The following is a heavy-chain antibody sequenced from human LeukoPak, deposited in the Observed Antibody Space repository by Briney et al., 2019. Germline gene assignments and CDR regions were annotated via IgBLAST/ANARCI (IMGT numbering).Heavy chain of an antibody. D-gene: IGHD1-26*01. V-gene: IGHV1-69*13. CDR3: ARDFKSGSFIM. J-gene: IGHJ4*02. CDR2: IIPIFGTA. Sequence: ASVKVSCKASGYTFTSYAISWVRQAPGQGLEWMGGIIPIFGTANYAQKFQGRVTITADESTSTAYMELSSLRSEDTAVYYCARDFKSGSFIMWGQGTLVTVSS. CDR1: GYTFTSYA.